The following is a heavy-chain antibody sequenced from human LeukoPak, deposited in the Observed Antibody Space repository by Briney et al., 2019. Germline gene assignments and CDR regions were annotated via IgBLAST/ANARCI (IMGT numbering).Heavy chain of an antibody. Sequence: GGSLRLSCAASGFTFSDYYMSWIRQAPGKGLEWVSYISSSSGYTNYADSVKGRFTISRDNAKNSLYPQMNSLRAEDTAVYYCARASDSSLPYWGQGTLVTVSS. CDR1: GFTFSDYY. D-gene: IGHD3-22*01. V-gene: IGHV3-11*05. J-gene: IGHJ4*02. CDR2: ISSSSGYT. CDR3: ARASDSSLPY.